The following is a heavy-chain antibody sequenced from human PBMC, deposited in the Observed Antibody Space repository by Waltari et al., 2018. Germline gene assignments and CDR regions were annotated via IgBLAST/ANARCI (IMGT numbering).Heavy chain of an antibody. CDR2: IYYSGST. J-gene: IGHJ4*02. CDR1: GGSISSYY. D-gene: IGHD2-15*01. V-gene: IGHV4-59*01. Sequence: QVQLQESGPGLVKPSETLSLTCTVPGGSISSYYWSWIRQPPGKGLEWIGYIYYSGSTNYNPSLKSRVTISVDTSKNQFSLKLSSVTAADTAVYYCARDVDGGHQDWGQGTLVTVSS. CDR3: ARDVDGGHQD.